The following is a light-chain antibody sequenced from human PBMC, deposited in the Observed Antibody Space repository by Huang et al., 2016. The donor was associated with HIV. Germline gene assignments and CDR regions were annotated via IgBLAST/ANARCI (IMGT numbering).Light chain of an antibody. Sequence: DILMTQSPDSLPVSLGERATINCKSSLSVLSSSHNETYLAWYQQKPGQPRKLLSYWASTRECGVPDLVSVNVSGTDFTLTITSLQAEEVAVYYCQQYYTTPPTFGPGTKLDIK. CDR2: WAS. V-gene: IGKV4-1*01. CDR1: LSVLSSSHNETY. CDR3: QQYYTTPPT. J-gene: IGKJ3*01.